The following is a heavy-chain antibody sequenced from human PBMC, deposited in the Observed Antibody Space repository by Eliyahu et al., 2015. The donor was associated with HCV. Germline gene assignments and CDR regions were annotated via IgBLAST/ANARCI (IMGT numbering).Heavy chain of an antibody. CDR1: GFXFXSYX. V-gene: IGHV3-48*03. Sequence: ELQLVESGGGLVQPGGSLRLSCAGSGFXFXSYXXXWVRQAPGKGVEWVSYISSTGGTVYYADSVKGRFTISRDNARNSLYLQMISLRAEDTAAYYCARGDCTTTSCYDLNWYYDLWGRGTLVTVSS. D-gene: IGHD2-2*01. CDR2: ISSTGGTV. CDR3: ARGDCTTTSCYDLNWYYDL. J-gene: IGHJ2*01.